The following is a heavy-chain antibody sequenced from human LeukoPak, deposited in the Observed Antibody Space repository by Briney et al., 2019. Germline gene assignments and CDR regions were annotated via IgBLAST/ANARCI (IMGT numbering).Heavy chain of an antibody. CDR2: ISSSGSTI. J-gene: IGHJ6*02. Sequence: GGSLRLSCAASGFTFSDYYMSWIRQAPGEGLEWVSYISSSGSTIYYADSVKGRFTISRDNAKNSLYLQMNSLRAEDTAVYYCARDRGSYYYYGMDVWGQGTTVTVSS. CDR3: ARDRGSYYYYGMDV. CDR1: GFTFSDYY. V-gene: IGHV3-11*01. D-gene: IGHD1-26*01.